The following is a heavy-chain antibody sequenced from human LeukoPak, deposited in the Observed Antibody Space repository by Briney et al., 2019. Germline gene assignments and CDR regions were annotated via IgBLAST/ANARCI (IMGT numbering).Heavy chain of an antibody. D-gene: IGHD4-23*01. CDR3: ATSATTVVTPDY. CDR1: GYTLTELS. CDR2: FDPEDGET. Sequence: ASVKVSFKVSGYTLTELSMHWVRQAPGKGLEWVGGFDPEDGETIYAQKFQGRVTMTEDTSTDTAYMGVSSLRSGDTAVYYCATSATTVVTPDYWGQGTLVTASS. J-gene: IGHJ4*02. V-gene: IGHV1-24*01.